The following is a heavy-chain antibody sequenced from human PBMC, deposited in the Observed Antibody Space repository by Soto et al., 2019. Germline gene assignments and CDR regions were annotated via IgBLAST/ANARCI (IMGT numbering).Heavy chain of an antibody. CDR2: IYYSGST. CDR3: ARRYSSSFDY. D-gene: IGHD6-13*01. V-gene: IGHV4-59*08. Sequence: QVQLQESGPGLVKPSETLSLTCTVSGGSISSYSWSWIRQPPGKGLEWIGYIYYSGSTNYNPSLKSRVTISVDTSKNQFSLKLSSVTAADTAVYYCARRYSSSFDYWGQGTLVTVSS. CDR1: GGSISSYS. J-gene: IGHJ4*02.